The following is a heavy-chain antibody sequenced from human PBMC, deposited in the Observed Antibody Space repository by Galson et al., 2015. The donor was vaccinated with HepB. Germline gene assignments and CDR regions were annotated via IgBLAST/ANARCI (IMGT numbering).Heavy chain of an antibody. CDR1: GYTLTELS. CDR2: FDPEDGET. V-gene: IGHV1-24*01. CDR3: ATLTTINVAAADSPIYWYFDL. Sequence: SVKVSCKVSGYTLTELSMHWVRQAPGKGLEWMGGFDPEDGETIYAQKFRGRVTMTEDTSTDTAYMELSSLRSEDTAVYYCATLTTINVAAADSPIYWYFDLWGRGTLVTVSS. J-gene: IGHJ2*01. D-gene: IGHD6-13*01.